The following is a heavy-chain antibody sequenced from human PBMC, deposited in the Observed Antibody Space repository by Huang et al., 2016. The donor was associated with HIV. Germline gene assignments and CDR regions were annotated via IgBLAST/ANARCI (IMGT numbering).Heavy chain of an antibody. CDR1: GGTFSSNA. J-gene: IGHJ4*02. D-gene: IGHD3-22*01. CDR3: AREFYYDSTGYYFDY. CDR2: ISPIFGTA. V-gene: IGHV1-69*01. Sequence: QVQMVQSGAEVKKPGSSVKVSFKASGGTFSSNAITWGRQAPGQGREVMGGISPIFGTANDAQKFQGRVTITADESTSTAYMQLSSLRSEDTAVYYCAREFYYDSTGYYFDYWGQGTLVTVSS.